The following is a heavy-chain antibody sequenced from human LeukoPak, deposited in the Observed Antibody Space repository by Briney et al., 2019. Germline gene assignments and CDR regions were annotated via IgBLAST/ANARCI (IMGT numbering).Heavy chain of an antibody. J-gene: IGHJ2*01. CDR1: GFTFSSYW. CDR3: ARVGQGEWFFDL. CDR2: INTDGRTT. Sequence: PGGSLRLSCAASGFTFSSYWMHWVRQAPGKGLAWVSRINTDGRTTTYADSVKGRFTISGDNAMNTLYLQMNSLGAEDTAVYYCARVGQGEWFFDLWGRGTLVTVSS. V-gene: IGHV3-74*01. D-gene: IGHD1-26*01.